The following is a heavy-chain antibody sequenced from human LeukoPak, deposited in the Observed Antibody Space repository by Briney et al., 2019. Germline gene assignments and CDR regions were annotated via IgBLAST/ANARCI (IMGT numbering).Heavy chain of an antibody. CDR1: GGSISSSGYY. D-gene: IGHD2-2*01. Sequence: SETLSLTCTVSGGSISSSGYYWGWIRQPPGKGLEWIGSIYYSGSTNYSPSLKSRVAISVDTSQNQFSLKLSSVTAADTAVYYCSKRDCSRTSCFYWYFDLWGRGTLLTVSS. CDR3: SKRDCSRTSCFYWYFDL. J-gene: IGHJ2*01. CDR2: IYYSGST. V-gene: IGHV4-39*07.